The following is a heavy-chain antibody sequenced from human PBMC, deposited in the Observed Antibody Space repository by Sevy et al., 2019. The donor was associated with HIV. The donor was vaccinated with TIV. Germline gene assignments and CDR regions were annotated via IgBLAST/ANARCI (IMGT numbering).Heavy chain of an antibody. CDR3: TRVRCKISPYYYYGMDV. CDR1: GFTFGDYA. J-gene: IGHJ6*02. Sequence: GGSLRLSCTASGFTFGDYAVSWFRQAPGKGLEWVGFIRSKNYGGTTEYAGSAKGSFTIARDDSKSIADMEMNSLKTEDTAVYYCTRVRCKISPYYYYGMDVWGQGTTVTVSS. CDR2: IRSKNYGGTT. D-gene: IGHD3-16*01. V-gene: IGHV3-49*03.